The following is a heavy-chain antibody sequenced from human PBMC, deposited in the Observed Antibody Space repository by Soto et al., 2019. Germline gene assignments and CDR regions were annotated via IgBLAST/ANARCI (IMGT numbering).Heavy chain of an antibody. CDR2: VYHGGNT. J-gene: IGHJ4*02. V-gene: IGHV4-39*01. D-gene: IGHD3-22*01. Sequence: SETLSLTCTVSGDSISGSNTRYYWGWIRQTPAKGLEWIGSVYHGGNTYYNPSLESRVTISVDTSKNQLSLRLTSVTAADTALFYCVRLGYYYDRSGPYYFDSWGQGTPVTVSS. CDR3: VRLGYYYDRSGPYYFDS. CDR1: GDSISGSNTRYY.